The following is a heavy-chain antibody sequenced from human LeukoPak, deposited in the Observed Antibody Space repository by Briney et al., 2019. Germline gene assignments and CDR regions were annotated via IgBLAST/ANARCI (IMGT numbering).Heavy chain of an antibody. V-gene: IGHV3-73*01. CDR3: TRLDYGSDY. J-gene: IGHJ4*02. CDR1: GFTFSVSA. D-gene: IGHD3-10*01. Sequence: GGSLRLSCAASGFTFSVSAIHWVRQASGKGLEWVGRIRTRTNRYATAYAAAVKGRFTVSRDDSKNTAYLQMSSLKTEDTAVYYCTRLDYGSDYWGQGTQVIVSS. CDR2: IRTRTNRYAT.